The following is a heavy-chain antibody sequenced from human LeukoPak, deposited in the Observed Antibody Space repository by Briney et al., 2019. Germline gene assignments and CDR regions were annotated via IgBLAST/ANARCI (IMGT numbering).Heavy chain of an antibody. J-gene: IGHJ2*01. CDR2: ISAYNGNT. Sequence: GASVKVSCKASGYTFTSYVINWVRQAPGQGLDWMGWISAYNGNTNYAQKLQGRVTMTTDTSTNTAYMELRSLRSDDTAVYYCARSGDYDILTGYRDFDLWGRGTLVTVSS. CDR1: GYTFTSYV. V-gene: IGHV1-18*01. CDR3: ARSGDYDILTGYRDFDL. D-gene: IGHD3-9*01.